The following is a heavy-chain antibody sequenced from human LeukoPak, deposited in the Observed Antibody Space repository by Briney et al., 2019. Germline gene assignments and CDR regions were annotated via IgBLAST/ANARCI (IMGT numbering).Heavy chain of an antibody. J-gene: IGHJ2*01. CDR2: IYYSGRT. Sequence: PSETLSLTCTLSGGSISSYYWSWIRQPPGKGLEWIGYIYYSGRTNYTPSLKRPVTISVDTSKNQLSLRLSSVTAADTAVYYCARRTTVGWYFDRWGRGTLVTVSS. CDR1: GGSISSYY. D-gene: IGHD4-23*01. CDR3: ARRTTVGWYFDR. V-gene: IGHV4-59*08.